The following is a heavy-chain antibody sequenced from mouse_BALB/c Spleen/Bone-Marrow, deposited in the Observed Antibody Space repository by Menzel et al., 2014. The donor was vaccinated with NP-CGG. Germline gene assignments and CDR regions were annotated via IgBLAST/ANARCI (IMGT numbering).Heavy chain of an antibody. CDR1: GYTFTNFW. D-gene: IGHD2-3*01. CDR3: ARYDYAMDY. Sequence: DLVKPGASVKLSCKASGYTFTNFWINWIKQRPGQGREWIGRIAPGSGTTYYNGMFKGKATLTVDTSSSTAYIQLSSLSSEDSAVYFCARYDYAMDYWGQGTSVTVSS. CDR2: IAPGSGTT. V-gene: IGHV1S41*01. J-gene: IGHJ4*01.